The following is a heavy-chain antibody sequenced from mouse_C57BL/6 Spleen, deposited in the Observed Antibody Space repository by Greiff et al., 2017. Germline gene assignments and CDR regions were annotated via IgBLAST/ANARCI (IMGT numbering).Heavy chain of an antibody. D-gene: IGHD3-2*02. V-gene: IGHV1-69*01. Sequence: QVQLQQPGAELVMPGASVKLSCKASGYTFTSYWMHWVKQRPGQGLEWIGEIDPSDSYTNYNQKFKGKSTLTVDKSSSTAYMQLRSLTSEDSSVYYCASKRQLRPNYYAMDYWGQGTSVTVSS. CDR1: GYTFTSYW. CDR3: ASKRQLRPNYYAMDY. CDR2: IDPSDSYT. J-gene: IGHJ4*01.